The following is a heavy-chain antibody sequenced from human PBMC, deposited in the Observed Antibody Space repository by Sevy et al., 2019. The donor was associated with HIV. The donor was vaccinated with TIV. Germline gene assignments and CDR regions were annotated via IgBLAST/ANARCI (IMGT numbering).Heavy chain of an antibody. J-gene: IGHJ4*02. CDR1: GFTFSIYT. Sequence: GGSLRLSCAASGFTFSIYTMSWVRQAPGKGLEWVSTFCFGGSKIYYADSVKGRFTISRDNSRNTVYLQMNSPRADDTAVYYCAREGCTQPHDYWGQGTLVTVSS. CDR3: AREGCTQPHDY. V-gene: IGHV3-23*01. CDR2: FCFGGSKI. D-gene: IGHD2-8*01.